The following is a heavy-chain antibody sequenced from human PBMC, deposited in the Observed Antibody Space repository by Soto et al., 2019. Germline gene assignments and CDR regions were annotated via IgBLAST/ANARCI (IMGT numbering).Heavy chain of an antibody. CDR2: SSYNGGT. Sequence: PSETLSLTCTVSTDSSCFTNSYWGWIRQPPGKGLQWIGSSSYNGGTFYNPSLKGRVVISFDTSKKQSSLQVTSVTAADTAVYFCARHRIEVVWRGFDFWGQGSPVTVS. V-gene: IGHV4-39*01. J-gene: IGHJ4*02. CDR3: ARHRIEVVWRGFDF. D-gene: IGHD3-10*01. CDR1: TDSSCFTNSY.